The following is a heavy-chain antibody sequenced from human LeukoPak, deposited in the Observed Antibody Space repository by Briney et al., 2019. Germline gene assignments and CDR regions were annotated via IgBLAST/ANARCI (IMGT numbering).Heavy chain of an antibody. CDR1: GGSFSGYY. CDR2: IYYSGST. V-gene: IGHV4-39*01. J-gene: IGHJ4*02. D-gene: IGHD3-16*01. Sequence: PSETLSLTCAVYGGSFSGYYWGWLRQPPGKGLEWIGSIYYSGSTYYNPSLKSRVTISVDTSKNQFSLKLSSVTAADTAVYYCLGGWDYVWGTLSRADFDYWGQGTLVTVSS. CDR3: LGGWDYVWGTLSRADFDY.